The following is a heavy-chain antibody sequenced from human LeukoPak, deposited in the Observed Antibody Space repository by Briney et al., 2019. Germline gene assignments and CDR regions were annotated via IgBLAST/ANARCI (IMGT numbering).Heavy chain of an antibody. CDR2: SDNDGSNT. CDR1: GFTFNIYW. J-gene: IGHJ3*02. CDR3: AKKWSGDYDSSDIIDAFDI. D-gene: IGHD3-22*01. Sequence: TGGSLRLSCVASGFTFNIYWMHWVRQAPGKGLVWVSRSDNDGSNTNYADSVKGRFTISGDNSRNTLFLQMNSLRAEDTAVFYCAKKWSGDYDSSDIIDAFDIWGQGTMVTVSS. V-gene: IGHV3-74*01.